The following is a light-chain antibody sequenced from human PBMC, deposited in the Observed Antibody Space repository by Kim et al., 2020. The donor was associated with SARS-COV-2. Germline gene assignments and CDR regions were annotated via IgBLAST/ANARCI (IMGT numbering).Light chain of an antibody. CDR2: KAS. Sequence: DIQMTQSPSTLSASVGDRVTITCRASQSISSWLAWYQQKPGKAPKLLIYKASSLESGVPSRFSGSGSGTEFTLTISSLQPDDFATYYCQQYNSYSHTFGQVTKLEI. J-gene: IGKJ2*01. CDR3: QQYNSYSHT. V-gene: IGKV1-5*03. CDR1: QSISSW.